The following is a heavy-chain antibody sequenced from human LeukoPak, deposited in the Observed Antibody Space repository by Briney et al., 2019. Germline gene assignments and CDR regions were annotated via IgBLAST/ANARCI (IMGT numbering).Heavy chain of an antibody. CDR2: IYYSGST. CDR1: GGSFSGYY. V-gene: IGHV4-34*01. CDR3: ARWRYYYGSGSYYGREIDP. D-gene: IGHD3-10*01. Sequence: PETLSLTCAVYGGSFSGYYWGWIRQPPGKGLEWIGSIYYSGSTYYNPSLKSRVTISVDTSKNQFSLKLSSVTAADTAVYYCARWRYYYGSGSYYGREIDPWGQGTLVTVSS. J-gene: IGHJ5*02.